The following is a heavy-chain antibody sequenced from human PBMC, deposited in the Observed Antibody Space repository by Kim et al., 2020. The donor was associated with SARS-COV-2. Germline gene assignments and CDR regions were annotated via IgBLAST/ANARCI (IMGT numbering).Heavy chain of an antibody. CDR3: ARVGHGSGSYSEIYYYYGMDV. CDR2: INHSGST. Sequence: SETLSLTCAVYGGSFSGYYWSWIRQPPGKGLEWIGEINHSGSTNYNPSLKSLVTISVDTSKNQFSLKLSSVTAADTAVYYCARVGHGSGSYSEIYYYYGMDVWGQGTTVTVSS. J-gene: IGHJ6*02. V-gene: IGHV4-34*01. D-gene: IGHD3-10*01. CDR1: GGSFSGYY.